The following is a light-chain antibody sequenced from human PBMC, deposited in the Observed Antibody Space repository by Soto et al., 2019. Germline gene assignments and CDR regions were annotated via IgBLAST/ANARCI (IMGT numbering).Light chain of an antibody. V-gene: IGKV3-15*01. Sequence: ELVHTSSAATLSVYPAESATLSSSASQSVSSNLAWYQQKPGQAPRLLIYGASTRATGIPARFSGSGSGTEFTLTISSLQSEDFAVYYCQQYNNWPPITFGQGTRLEIK. CDR2: GAS. CDR1: QSVSSN. CDR3: QQYNNWPPIT. J-gene: IGKJ5*01.